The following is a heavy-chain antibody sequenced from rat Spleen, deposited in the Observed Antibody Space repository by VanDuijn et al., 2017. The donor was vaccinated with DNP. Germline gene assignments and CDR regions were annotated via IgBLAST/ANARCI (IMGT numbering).Heavy chain of an antibody. Sequence: EVQLVESGGGLVQPGRSLKLSCAASGFTFSKYGMAWVRQAPTKGLEWVASISTSGEYTHYRDSVKGRFTIYRDNAKNSQYLQMDSLRSEETATYYCARSLYFDYWGQGVMVTVSS. V-gene: IGHV5S13*01. CDR3: ARSLYFDY. J-gene: IGHJ2*01. CDR1: GFTFSKYG. CDR2: ISTSGEYT.